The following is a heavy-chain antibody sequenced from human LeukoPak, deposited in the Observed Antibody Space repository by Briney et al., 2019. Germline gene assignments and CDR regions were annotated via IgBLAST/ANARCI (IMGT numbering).Heavy chain of an antibody. CDR2: LSYSGST. V-gene: IGHV4-59*01. J-gene: IGHJ4*02. CDR3: ARVYGDYGTPDY. Sequence: PSETLSLTCTVSGGDISSYYWSWIRQPPGKGLEWIGYLSYSGSTNYNPSLKSRVTISVDTSKNQFSLKLSSVTAADTAVYYCARVYGDYGTPDYWGQGTLVTVSS. D-gene: IGHD4-17*01. CDR1: GGDISSYY.